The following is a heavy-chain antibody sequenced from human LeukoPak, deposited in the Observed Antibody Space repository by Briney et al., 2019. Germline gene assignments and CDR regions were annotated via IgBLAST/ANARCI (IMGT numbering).Heavy chain of an antibody. CDR2: ISGSGGST. V-gene: IGHV3-23*01. Sequence: GGSLRLSCAASGFTFSIFAMSWVRQAPGKGLEWVSAISGSGGSTYYADSVKGRFTISRDNSKNTLYLQMNSLRAEDTAVYYCAKVPLDPDYYFDYWGQGTLVTVSS. J-gene: IGHJ4*02. CDR1: GFTFSIFA. CDR3: AKVPLDPDYYFDY.